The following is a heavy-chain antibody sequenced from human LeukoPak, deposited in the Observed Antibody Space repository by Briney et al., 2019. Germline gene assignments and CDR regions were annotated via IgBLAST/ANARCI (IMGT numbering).Heavy chain of an antibody. CDR2: IIPIFGIA. CDR1: GGTFSSYA. D-gene: IGHD6-19*01. V-gene: IGHV1-69*04. J-gene: IGHJ4*02. CDR3: ARDQVAGTGWFDY. Sequence: SVKVSCKASGGTFSSYAISWVRQAPGQGLEWMGRIIPIFGIANYAQKFQGRVTITADKSTSTAYMELSSLRSEDTAEYYCARDQVAGTGWFDYWGQGTLVTVSS.